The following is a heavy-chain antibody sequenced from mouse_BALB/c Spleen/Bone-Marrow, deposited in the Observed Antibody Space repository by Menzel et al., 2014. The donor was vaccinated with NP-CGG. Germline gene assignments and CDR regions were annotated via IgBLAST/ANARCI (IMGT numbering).Heavy chain of an antibody. CDR3: ARGDYCYGSSRAWFAY. CDR1: GYTFTSYY. Sequence: VMLVESGPELVKPGASVKMSCKASGYTFTSYYIHWAKQRPGQGLEWIGWIYPGDGSTKYNEKFKGKTTLTADKSSSTAYMLLSSLTSEDSAIYFCARGDYCYGSSRAWFAYWGQGTLVTVSA. CDR2: IYPGDGST. D-gene: IGHD1-1*01. V-gene: IGHV1S56*01. J-gene: IGHJ3*01.